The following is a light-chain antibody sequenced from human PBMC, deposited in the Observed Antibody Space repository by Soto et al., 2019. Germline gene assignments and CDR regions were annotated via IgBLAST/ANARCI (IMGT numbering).Light chain of an antibody. CDR1: QSINSRY. CDR3: QQFGSSPGFT. CDR2: GAS. J-gene: IGKJ3*01. V-gene: IGKV3-20*01. Sequence: EIVLTQSPGTLSLSPGERATRSCRASQSINSRYLAWYQQKPGQAPRLLIYGASSRATGIPDRFSGSGSGTDFTLTISRLEPEDFAVYYCQQFGSSPGFTFGPGTEVDIK.